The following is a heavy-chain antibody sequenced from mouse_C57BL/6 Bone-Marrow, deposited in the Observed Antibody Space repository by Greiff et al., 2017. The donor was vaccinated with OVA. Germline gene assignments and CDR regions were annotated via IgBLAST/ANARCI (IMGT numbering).Heavy chain of an antibody. CDR1: GFTFSSYG. CDR2: ISSGGSYP. D-gene: IGHD1-1*01. V-gene: IGHV5-6*01. CDR3: ARRDYYGSYYYAMDY. J-gene: IGHJ4*01. Sequence: EVQLVESGGDLVKPGGSLKLSCAASGFTFSSYGMSWVRQTPDKRLEWVATISSGGSYPYYPDSVKGRFTISRDNAKNTLYLQMSSLKSEDTAMYYCARRDYYGSYYYAMDYWGQGTSVTVSS.